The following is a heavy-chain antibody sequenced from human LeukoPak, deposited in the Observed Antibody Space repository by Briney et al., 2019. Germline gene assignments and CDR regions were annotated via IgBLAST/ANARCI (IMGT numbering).Heavy chain of an antibody. J-gene: IGHJ4*02. CDR2: IYYSGST. D-gene: IGHD5-18*01. V-gene: IGHV4-31*03. CDR1: GGSISSGGYY. Sequence: SQTVSLTCTVSGGSISSGGYYWSWIRQHPGKGLEWIGYIYYSGSTYYNPSLKSRVTISVDTSKNQFSLKLSSVTAADTAVYYCARGHVDTAMAFDYWGQGTLVTVSS. CDR3: ARGHVDTAMAFDY.